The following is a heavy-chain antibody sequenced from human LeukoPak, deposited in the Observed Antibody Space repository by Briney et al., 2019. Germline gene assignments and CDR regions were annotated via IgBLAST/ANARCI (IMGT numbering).Heavy chain of an antibody. J-gene: IGHJ4*02. D-gene: IGHD1-26*01. Sequence: SETLSLTCAVSGGSILSTNWWSWVRQLPGKGLEWIGEVHLNGSTNYNPSVEGRVTMSIDKSKNHLSLEVISVTAADTAMYYCTRESGAFSPFGFWGQGTLVTVSS. V-gene: IGHV4-4*02. CDR1: GGSILSTNW. CDR2: VHLNGST. CDR3: TRESGAFSPFGF.